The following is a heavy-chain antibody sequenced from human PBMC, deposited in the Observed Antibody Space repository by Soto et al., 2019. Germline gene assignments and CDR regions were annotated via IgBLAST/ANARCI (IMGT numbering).Heavy chain of an antibody. CDR2: IIPIFGTA. CDR1: RVAFSKFI. Sequence: QAQLEQSGGEVKQPGSSVKVSCKASRVAFSKFIVTWVRQAPGLGLEWVGGIIPIFGTANYAQKCQGRVTITADESTSTSYMEVNNLRSEDTAVYYGAKVRYSSPMGYYYGMDVWGQGTTVTVSS. J-gene: IGHJ6*02. D-gene: IGHD6-19*01. CDR3: AKVRYSSPMGYYYGMDV. V-gene: IGHV1-69*01.